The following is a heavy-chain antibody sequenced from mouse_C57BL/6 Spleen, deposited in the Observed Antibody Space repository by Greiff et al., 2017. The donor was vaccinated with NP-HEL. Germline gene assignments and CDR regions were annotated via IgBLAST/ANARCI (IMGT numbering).Heavy chain of an antibody. V-gene: IGHV5-6*02. CDR3: ARQWEYYAMDY. J-gene: IGHJ4*01. Sequence: VKLVESGGDLVKPGGSLKLSCAASGFTFSSYGMSWVRQTPDKRLEWVATISSGGSYTYYPDSVKGRFTISRDNAKNTLYLQMSSLKSEDTAMYYCARQWEYYAMDYWGQGTSVTVSS. CDR2: ISSGGSYT. D-gene: IGHD1-3*01. CDR1: GFTFSSYG.